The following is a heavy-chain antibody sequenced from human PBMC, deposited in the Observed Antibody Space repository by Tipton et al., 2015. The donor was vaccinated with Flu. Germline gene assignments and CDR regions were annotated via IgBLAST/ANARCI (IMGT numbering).Heavy chain of an antibody. CDR3: VKMPAFDS. D-gene: IGHD2-2*01. Sequence: SLRLSCVASGFTFSKAWMTWVRQAPGKGLEWVANINQDGSEKYYVDSVKGRFTISRDNAKNSLYLQMNSLRAEDTAVYYCVKMPAFDSWGQGTMVTVSS. CDR2: INQDGSEK. V-gene: IGHV3-7*01. J-gene: IGHJ3*02. CDR1: GFTFSKAW.